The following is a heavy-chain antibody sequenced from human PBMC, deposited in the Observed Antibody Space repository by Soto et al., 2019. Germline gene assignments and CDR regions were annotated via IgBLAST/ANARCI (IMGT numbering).Heavy chain of an antibody. J-gene: IGHJ4*02. Sequence: GASVKVSCKASGYTFTSYGISWVRQAPGQGLEWMGWISAYNGNTNYAQKLQGRVTMTTDTSTSTAYMELRSLRSDDTAVYYCARVKSIGLIKLLPDDYWGQGTLVTVSS. CDR3: ARVKSIGLIKLLPDDY. CDR2: ISAYNGNT. D-gene: IGHD2-15*01. CDR1: GYTFTSYG. V-gene: IGHV1-18*01.